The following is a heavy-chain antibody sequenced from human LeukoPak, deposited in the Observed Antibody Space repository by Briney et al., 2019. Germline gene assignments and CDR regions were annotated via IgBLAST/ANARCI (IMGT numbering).Heavy chain of an antibody. J-gene: IGHJ1*01. Sequence: ASVKVSCKASGYTFTTYGISWVRQAPGQGLEWMGWIGAYNGDTRHSQKFQGRVTMTTDTSTSTAYMELRSLRSDDTAVYYCARGPDXGSTNCYVGIYFQHWGQGTLVTVSS. CDR2: IGAYNGDT. CDR3: ARGPDXGSTNCYVGIYFQH. CDR1: GYTFTTYG. D-gene: IGHD2-2*01. V-gene: IGHV1-18*01.